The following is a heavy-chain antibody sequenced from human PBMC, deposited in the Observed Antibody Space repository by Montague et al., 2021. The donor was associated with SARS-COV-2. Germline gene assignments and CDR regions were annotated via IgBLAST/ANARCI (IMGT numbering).Heavy chain of an antibody. CDR1: GFIVSDRY. CDR3: VRATSYLYGLDV. J-gene: IGHJ6*02. V-gene: IGHV3-53*01. Sequence: SLRLPCADSGFIVSDRYMAWVRQDPGKGLEWVSTIYNDGRKYYAASVKGRYTISRENCKNTLYLQMNSKRVEDTAVYYCVRATSYLYGLDVWGQGTTVIVS. CDR2: IYNDGRK. D-gene: IGHD3-16*02.